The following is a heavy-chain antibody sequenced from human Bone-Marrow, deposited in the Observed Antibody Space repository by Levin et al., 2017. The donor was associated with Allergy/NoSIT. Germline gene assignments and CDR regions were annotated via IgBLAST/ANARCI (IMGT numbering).Heavy chain of an antibody. Sequence: GESLKISCKASGYTFTTYDINWVRQATGQGLEWMGWMNPNSGDRRYAQKFQGRLTMTRNTSISTVYMELSSLRSEDTAVYYCARFVDSTVTSMAPGGFDPWGQGTLVTVSS. J-gene: IGHJ5*02. CDR3: ARFVDSTVTSMAPGGFDP. D-gene: IGHD4-11*01. CDR2: MNPNSGDR. V-gene: IGHV1-8*01. CDR1: GYTFTTYD.